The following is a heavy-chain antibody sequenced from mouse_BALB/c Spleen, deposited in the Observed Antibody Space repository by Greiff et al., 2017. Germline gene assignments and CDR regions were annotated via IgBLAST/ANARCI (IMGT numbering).Heavy chain of an antibody. V-gene: IGHV3-8*02. J-gene: IGHJ3*01. CDR1: GDSITSGY. CDR2: ISYSGST. D-gene: IGHD1-1*01. Sequence: EVKLVESGPSLVKPSQTLSLTCSVTGDSITSGYWNWIRKFPGNKLEYMGYISYSGSTYYNPSLKSRISITRDTSKNQYYLQLNSVTTEDTATYYCARDYGSSEGFAYWGQGTLVTVSA. CDR3: ARDYGSSEGFAY.